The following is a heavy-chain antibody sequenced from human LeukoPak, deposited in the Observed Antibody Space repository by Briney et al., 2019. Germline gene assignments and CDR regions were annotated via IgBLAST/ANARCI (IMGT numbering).Heavy chain of an antibody. D-gene: IGHD3-10*01. CDR1: GFTFSSYA. V-gene: IGHV3-23*01. Sequence: GGFLRLSCAASGFTFSSYAMSWVRQAPGKGLEWVSAISGSGGSTYYADSVKGRFTISRDNSKNTLYLQMNSLRAEDTAVYYCAKDLAVREQLFDYWGQGTLVTVSS. CDR3: AKDLAVREQLFDY. CDR2: ISGSGGST. J-gene: IGHJ4*02.